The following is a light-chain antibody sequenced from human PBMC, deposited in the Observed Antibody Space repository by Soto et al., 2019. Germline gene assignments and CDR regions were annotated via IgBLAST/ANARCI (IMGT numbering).Light chain of an antibody. CDR1: SSDLGGYNY. V-gene: IGLV2-14*01. CDR2: DVS. J-gene: IGLJ2*01. CDR3: SSYTTTSTIV. Sequence: QSALTQPASVSGSPGQSITFSCTGTSSDLGGYNYVSWYQQHPGKAPQLVIYDVSNRPSGVSNRFSGSKSGNTASLTISGLQADDEADYYCSSYTTTSTIVFGGGTKLTVL.